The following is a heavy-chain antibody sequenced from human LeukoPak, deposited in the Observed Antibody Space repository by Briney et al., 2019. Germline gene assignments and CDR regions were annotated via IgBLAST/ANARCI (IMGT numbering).Heavy chain of an antibody. Sequence: ASVKVSCKASGYTFTSYYMHWVRQAPGQGLEWMGIINPSTSSTSYAQKFQGRLTMTRDTSTSTVYMELSSLTSEDTAVYYCARGATIWFGESRLDFWGQGTLVTVSS. J-gene: IGHJ4*02. CDR1: GYTFTSYY. CDR2: INPSTSST. V-gene: IGHV1-46*01. CDR3: ARGATIWFGESRLDF. D-gene: IGHD3-10*01.